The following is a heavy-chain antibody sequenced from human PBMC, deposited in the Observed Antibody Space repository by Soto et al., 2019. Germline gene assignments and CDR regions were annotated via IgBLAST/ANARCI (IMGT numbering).Heavy chain of an antibody. D-gene: IGHD1-1*01. V-gene: IGHV3-48*03. J-gene: IGHJ4*02. CDR2: ISSTGSGT. Sequence: PGGSLRLSCAASGFTFSSYEMHWVRQAPGKGLEWLSYISSTGSGTHYADSVKGRFTISRDNARNSLSLQMNSLRAEDTAIYYCVRDLHEPLPADVLQVANWGKGTKVTAPQ. CDR1: GFTFSSYE. CDR3: VRDLHEPLPADVLQVAN.